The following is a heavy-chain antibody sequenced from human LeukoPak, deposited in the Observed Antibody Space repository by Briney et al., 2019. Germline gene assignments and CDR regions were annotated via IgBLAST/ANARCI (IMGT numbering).Heavy chain of an antibody. CDR1: GFTFSNAW. D-gene: IGHD2-2*01. Sequence: GGSLRLSCAASGFTFSNAWMSWVRQAPGKGLEWVSAISGSGGSTYYADSVKGRFTISRDNSKNTLYLQMNSLRAEDTAVYYCAKASDIVVVPAAVDAFDIWGQGTMVTVSS. V-gene: IGHV3-23*01. CDR3: AKASDIVVVPAAVDAFDI. CDR2: ISGSGGST. J-gene: IGHJ3*02.